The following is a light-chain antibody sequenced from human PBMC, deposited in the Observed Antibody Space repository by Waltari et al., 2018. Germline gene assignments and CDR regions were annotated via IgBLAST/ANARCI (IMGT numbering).Light chain of an antibody. CDR2: GAS. Sequence: EIVLTQSPGTLSLSPGERATLPCRASQSVSNSYLARYQEKPGQAPSLIIHGASSRATGIPDRFSGSGSGTDFTLTISRLEPEDFAVYYCQQYGSSPPWTFGPGTNVEMK. CDR3: QQYGSSPPWT. V-gene: IGKV3-20*01. CDR1: QSVSNSY. J-gene: IGKJ1*01.